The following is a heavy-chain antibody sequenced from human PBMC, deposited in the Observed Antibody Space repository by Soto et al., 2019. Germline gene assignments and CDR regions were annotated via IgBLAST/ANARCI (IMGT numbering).Heavy chain of an antibody. V-gene: IGHV1-46*01. CDR3: ARGLGLGDC. CDR1: GYTFSSYY. CDR2: INPNGGIT. Sequence: QVQLVQSGAEVKKPGASVKVSCKASGYTFSSYYIHWVRQAPGQGLECIGIINPNGGITNYAQNLKCTLTVTRDTDTATFYMDLSALTSDDTGVYYCARGLGLGDCWGQGPLVTVSS. D-gene: IGHD3-9*01. J-gene: IGHJ4*02.